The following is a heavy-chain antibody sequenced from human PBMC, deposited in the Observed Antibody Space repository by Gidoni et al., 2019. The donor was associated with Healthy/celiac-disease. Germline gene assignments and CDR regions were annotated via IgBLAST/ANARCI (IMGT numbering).Heavy chain of an antibody. CDR3: AKDLVGASLDY. J-gene: IGHJ4*02. V-gene: IGHV3-30*18. Sequence: QVQLVESGGGVVQPGRSLRLSCAASGFTFSSYGMHWVSQAPGKGLEWVAVISYDGSNKYYADSVKGRFTISRDNSKNTLYLQMNSLRAEDTAVYYCAKDLVGASLDYWGQGTLVTVSS. CDR1: GFTFSSYG. D-gene: IGHD1-26*01. CDR2: ISYDGSNK.